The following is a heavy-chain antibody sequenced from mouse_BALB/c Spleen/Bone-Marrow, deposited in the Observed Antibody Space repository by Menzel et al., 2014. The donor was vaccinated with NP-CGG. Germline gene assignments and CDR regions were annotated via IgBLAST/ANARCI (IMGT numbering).Heavy chain of an antibody. CDR1: GYTFTSYW. V-gene: IGHV1-87*01. Sequence: VQLQQSGAELARPGASVKLSCKASGYTFTSYWMQWVKQRPGQGLEWIGAIYPGDGDTRYTQKFKGEATLTADKSSSTAYIQLSSLASEDSAVYYCARGYPSDYWGQGTTLTVSS. CDR3: ARGYPSDY. CDR2: IYPGDGDT. J-gene: IGHJ2*01. D-gene: IGHD3-2*02.